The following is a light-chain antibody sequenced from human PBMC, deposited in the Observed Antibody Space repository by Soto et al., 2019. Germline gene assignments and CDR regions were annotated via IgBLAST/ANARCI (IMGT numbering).Light chain of an antibody. CDR3: QLDGTSPKP. Sequence: EIVLTQSPGTLSLSPGERATLSCRASQTVSSNYLAWYQQKPGQAPRLLIYAASTRATGITDRFSGSGSGTDFTLSISRLEPEDFAVYYCQLDGTSPKPFGQGTKVEIK. J-gene: IGKJ1*01. V-gene: IGKV3-20*01. CDR1: QTVSSNY. CDR2: AAS.